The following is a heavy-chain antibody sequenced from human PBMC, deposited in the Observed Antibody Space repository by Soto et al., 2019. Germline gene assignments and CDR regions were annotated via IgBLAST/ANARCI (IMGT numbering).Heavy chain of an antibody. D-gene: IGHD1-1*01. V-gene: IGHV1-3*01. J-gene: IGHJ5*02. CDR1: GYTFTRYA. Sequence: ASVKVSCKASGYTFTRYAIHWLRQAPGQRFEWMGWINGGADDTLYSQNFQGRVSFTRDTAANTAFMDLSSLNSEDTAVYYCARSPSRMAAETQLDPWGQGSLVTVSS. CDR2: INGGADDT. CDR3: ARSPSRMAAETQLDP.